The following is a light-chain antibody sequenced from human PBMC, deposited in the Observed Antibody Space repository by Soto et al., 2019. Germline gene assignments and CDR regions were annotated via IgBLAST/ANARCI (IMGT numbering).Light chain of an antibody. J-gene: IGLJ3*02. Sequence: QAVVTQPPSASGTPGQRVTISCSGSSSNIGSNTVNWYQQLPGTAPKLLIYSDNQRPSGVPDRFSGSKSGTSASLAISGLQSEDEADYYCAPWDDSLNGGVFGGGTKVTVL. CDR2: SDN. CDR3: APWDDSLNGGV. V-gene: IGLV1-44*01. CDR1: SSNIGSNT.